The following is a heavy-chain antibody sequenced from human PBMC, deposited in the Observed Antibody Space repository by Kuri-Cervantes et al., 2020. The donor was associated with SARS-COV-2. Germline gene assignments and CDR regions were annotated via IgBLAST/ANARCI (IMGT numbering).Heavy chain of an antibody. Sequence: GGSLRLSCAASGFTFSSYAMTWVRQAPGKGPEWVSSITSSGGTTNYADSMKGRFTISRDNSKNTLYLQMNSLRVEDTAVYYCARALYDSGGYYPASPLSNWYFDLWGRGTLVTVSS. D-gene: IGHD3-22*01. CDR1: GFTFSSYA. CDR2: ITSSGGTT. V-gene: IGHV3-23*01. J-gene: IGHJ2*01. CDR3: ARALYDSGGYYPASPLSNWYFDL.